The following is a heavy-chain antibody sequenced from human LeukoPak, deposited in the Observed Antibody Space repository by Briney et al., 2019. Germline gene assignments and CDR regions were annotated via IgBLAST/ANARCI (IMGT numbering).Heavy chain of an antibody. V-gene: IGHV5-51*01. CDR2: IYPGDSDA. J-gene: IGHJ4*02. CDR1: GYRFTTYW. CDR3: ARQDTGYSSGWYLRY. D-gene: IGHD6-19*01. Sequence: GESLKISCKDSGYRFTTYWIGWVRQMPGKGLEWMGIIYPGDSDATYSPSFQGQVTISADKPISTAYLQWSSLKASDTAMYYCARQDTGYSSGWYLRYWGQGTLVTVSS.